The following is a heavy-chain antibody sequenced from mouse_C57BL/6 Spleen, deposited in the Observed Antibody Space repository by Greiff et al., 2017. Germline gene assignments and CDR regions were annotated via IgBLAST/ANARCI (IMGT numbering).Heavy chain of an antibody. J-gene: IGHJ2*01. D-gene: IGHD1-1*01. CDR3: VYGNSDFGY. CDR2: IHPSDSDT. Sequence: VQLQQPGAELVKPGASVKVSCKASGYTFTSYWMHWVKQRPGQGLEWIGRIHPSDSDTNYNQKFRGKATMTVDKSSSAAYMQLSSLTSEDSAVYYCVYGNSDFGYWGQGTTLTVSS. CDR1: GYTFTSYW. V-gene: IGHV1-74*01.